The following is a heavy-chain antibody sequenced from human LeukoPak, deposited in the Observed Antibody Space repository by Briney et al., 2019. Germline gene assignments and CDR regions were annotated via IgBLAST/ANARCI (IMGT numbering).Heavy chain of an antibody. Sequence: GGSLRLSCAGSGFIFSNYWMSWVRQPPGKGLEWVANIKQDGSVTSYVDSVKGRFTISRDNAKNSLYLQLSSLRAEDTAVYYCAKDRWWELLSWFDYWGQGTLVTVSS. CDR1: GFIFSNYW. V-gene: IGHV3-7*03. CDR2: IKQDGSVT. D-gene: IGHD1-26*01. J-gene: IGHJ4*02. CDR3: AKDRWWELLSWFDY.